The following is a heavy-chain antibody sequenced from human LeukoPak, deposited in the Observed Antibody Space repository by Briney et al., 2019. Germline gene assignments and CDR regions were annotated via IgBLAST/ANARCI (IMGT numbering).Heavy chain of an antibody. CDR1: GYTFNSYY. J-gene: IGHJ4*02. CDR3: ARDRSWVVVTAISAAHYFDY. Sequence: ASVKVSCKASGYTFNSYYMHWVRQAPGQGLEWMGIINPSGGSTSYAQKFQGRVTMTRDTSTSTVYMELSSLRSEDTAVYYCARDRSWVVVTAISAAHYFDYWGQGTLVTVSS. V-gene: IGHV1-46*02. D-gene: IGHD2-21*02. CDR2: INPSGGST.